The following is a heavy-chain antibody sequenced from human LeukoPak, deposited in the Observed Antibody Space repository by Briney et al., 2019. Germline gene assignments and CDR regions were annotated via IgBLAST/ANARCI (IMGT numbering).Heavy chain of an antibody. CDR3: ARDVKGTGYYYGSGSSGPLDY. Sequence: GGSLRLSCAASGFTFSSYAMSWVRQAPGKGLEWVSSISSSSSYIYYADSVKGRFTISRDNAKNSLYLQMNSLRAEDTAVYYCARDVKGTGYYYGSGSSGPLDYWGQGTLVTVSS. D-gene: IGHD3-10*01. J-gene: IGHJ4*02. V-gene: IGHV3-21*01. CDR1: GFTFSSYA. CDR2: ISSSSSYI.